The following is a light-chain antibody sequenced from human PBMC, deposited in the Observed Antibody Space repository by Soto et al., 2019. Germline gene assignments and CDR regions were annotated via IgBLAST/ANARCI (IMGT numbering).Light chain of an antibody. CDR2: EVS. Sequence: QSALTQPASVSGSPGQSITISCTGTSSDIGDYDYVSWYQQHPGKAPKLLISEVSNRPSGVSNRFSGSKSGNTASLTISGLQAEDEADYYCNSYASGNARVFGNGTKLTVL. V-gene: IGLV2-14*01. CDR3: NSYASGNARV. J-gene: IGLJ1*01. CDR1: SSDIGDYDY.